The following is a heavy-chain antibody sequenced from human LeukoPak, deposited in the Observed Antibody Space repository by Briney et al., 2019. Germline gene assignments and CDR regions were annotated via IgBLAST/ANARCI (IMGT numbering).Heavy chain of an antibody. Sequence: GGSLRLSCAASGFTFSSYGMPWVRQAPGKGLEWVAVIWYDGSNKYYADSVKGRFTISRDNSKNTLYLQMNSLRAEDTAVYYCAKDPRYSSGWGVFDYWGQGTLVTVSS. J-gene: IGHJ4*02. CDR2: IWYDGSNK. CDR1: GFTFSSYG. CDR3: AKDPRYSSGWGVFDY. V-gene: IGHV3-30*02. D-gene: IGHD6-19*01.